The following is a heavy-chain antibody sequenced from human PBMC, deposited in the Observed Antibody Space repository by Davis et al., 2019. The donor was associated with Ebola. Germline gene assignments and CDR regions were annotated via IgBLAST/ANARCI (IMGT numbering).Heavy chain of an antibody. J-gene: IGHJ3*02. CDR2: ISSDGSST. CDR1: GFPFTTYW. CDR3: ARIPRVGDKDGYI. V-gene: IGHV3-74*01. D-gene: IGHD2-2*02. Sequence: PGGSLRLSCAASGFPFTTYWMHWVRQAPGQGLVWVAHISSDGSSTNYADSVRGRFTISRDNAKSTLYLVMDSPRTEDTAVYYCARIPRVGDKDGYIWGQGTTVTVSS.